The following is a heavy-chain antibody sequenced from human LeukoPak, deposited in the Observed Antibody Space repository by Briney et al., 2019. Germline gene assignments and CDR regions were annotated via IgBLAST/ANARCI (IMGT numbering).Heavy chain of an antibody. J-gene: IGHJ4*02. Sequence: PEGSLRLSCAGSRFTFSDFWMTWVRQTPGKGLEWVANIKEDGTEKNLVDSVKGRFTISRDNTKNLLFLEMNNLRGDDTAIYYCVRESRPGGAMGLYHNLDYWGQGTLVAVSS. CDR3: VRESRPGGAMGLYHNLDY. CDR1: RFTFSDFW. D-gene: IGHD1-1*01. CDR2: IKEDGTEK. V-gene: IGHV3-7*01.